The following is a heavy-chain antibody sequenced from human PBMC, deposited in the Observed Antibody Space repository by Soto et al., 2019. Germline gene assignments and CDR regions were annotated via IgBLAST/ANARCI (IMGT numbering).Heavy chain of an antibody. CDR2: ISHSGST. J-gene: IGHJ5*02. CDR1: SDSISSRNW. D-gene: IGHD3-10*01. V-gene: IGHV4-4*02. CDR3: ARDGSGSGWFDP. Sequence: QVQLQESGPGLVKPSGTLPLTCAVSSDSISSRNWWSWVRQPPGKGLEWIGEISHSGSTNYNPSLQSRVTISVDKSKNQFSLRLSSVTAADTAVYYCARDGSGSGWFDPWGQGTLVTVSS.